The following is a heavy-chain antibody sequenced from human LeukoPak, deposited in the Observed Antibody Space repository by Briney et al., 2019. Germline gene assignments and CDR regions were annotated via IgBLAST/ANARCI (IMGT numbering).Heavy chain of an antibody. J-gene: IGHJ5*02. V-gene: IGHV1-69*06. CDR1: GGTFSSYA. Sequence: GASVKVSCKASGGTFSSYAISWVRQAPGQGLEWMGGIIPIFGTANYAQKFQGRVTITADKSTSTAYMELSSLRSEDTAVYYCASTILDIVVGPNWFDPWGQGTLVTVSS. CDR3: ASTILDIVVGPNWFDP. CDR2: IIPIFGTA. D-gene: IGHD2-2*03.